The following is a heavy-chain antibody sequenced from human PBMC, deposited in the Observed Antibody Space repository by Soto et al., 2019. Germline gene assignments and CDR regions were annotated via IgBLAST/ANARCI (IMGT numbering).Heavy chain of an antibody. J-gene: IGHJ4*02. CDR1: VGSFSVYY. D-gene: IGHD1-26*01. V-gene: IGHV4-34*01. CDR3: SRGRLVLMFGSPYSGSYRFDY. CDR2: INHSGST. Sequence: PSETLSVTCAFYVGSFSVYYWSWIRQPPGKGLDWIGEINHSGSTNYNPSLKSRVTIPVDTSKNQFSLKLSSVTAADTAVYYCSRGRLVLMFGSPYSGSYRFDYWGQGTLVTVSS.